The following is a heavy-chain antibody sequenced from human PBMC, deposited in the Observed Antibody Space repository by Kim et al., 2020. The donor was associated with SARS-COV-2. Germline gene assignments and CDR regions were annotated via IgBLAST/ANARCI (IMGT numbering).Heavy chain of an antibody. Sequence: ASVKVSCKASGYTFTSYDINWVRQATGQGLEWMGWMNPNSGNTGYAQKFQGRVTMTRNTSISTAYMELSSLRSEDTAVYYCARVLRITMIVKYWGQGTLVTVSS. CDR2: MNPNSGNT. CDR1: GYTFTSYD. J-gene: IGHJ4*02. D-gene: IGHD3-22*01. V-gene: IGHV1-8*01. CDR3: ARVLRITMIVKY.